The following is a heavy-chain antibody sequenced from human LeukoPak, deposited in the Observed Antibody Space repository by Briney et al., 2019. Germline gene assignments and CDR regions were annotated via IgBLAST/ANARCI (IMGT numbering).Heavy chain of an antibody. Sequence: PGRSLRLSCAASGFTFSSYGMHWVRQAPGKGLEWVAVVWDDGSSQNYADSVKGRFTISRDNAKNSLYLQINSLRAEDTAVYYCARDAGGYYFDYWGQGTLVTVSS. CDR3: ARDAGGYYFDY. V-gene: IGHV3-33*01. CDR1: GFTFSSYG. CDR2: VWDDGSSQ. D-gene: IGHD1-26*01. J-gene: IGHJ4*02.